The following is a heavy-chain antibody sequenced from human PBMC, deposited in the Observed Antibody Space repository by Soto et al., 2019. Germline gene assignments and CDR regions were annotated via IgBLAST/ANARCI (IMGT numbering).Heavy chain of an antibody. CDR2: ISYDGSNK. Sequence: QVQLVESGGGVVQPGRSLRLSCAASGFTFSSYGMHWVRQAPGKGLEWVAVISYDGSNKYYADSVKGRFTISRDNSKHTLYLQMNSLRAEDTAVYYCATALAAAGTCADYWGQGTLVTVSS. V-gene: IGHV3-30*03. CDR1: GFTFSSYG. J-gene: IGHJ4*02. CDR3: ATALAAAGTCADY. D-gene: IGHD6-13*01.